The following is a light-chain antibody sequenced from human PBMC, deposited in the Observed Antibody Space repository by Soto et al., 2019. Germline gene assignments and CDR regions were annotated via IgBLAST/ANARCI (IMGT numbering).Light chain of an antibody. V-gene: IGKV1-5*01. CDR2: DAS. CDR1: QNIFTY. J-gene: IGKJ1*01. Sequence: DIHMTQSPSTLSASVGDRVTISCRASQNIFTYLAWYQQKPGKAPKLLIFDASTLQSGVPPRFSGSGSWTEFALTISSLQPDDFATYYCQHYTLYSASFGPGTKV. CDR3: QHYTLYSAS.